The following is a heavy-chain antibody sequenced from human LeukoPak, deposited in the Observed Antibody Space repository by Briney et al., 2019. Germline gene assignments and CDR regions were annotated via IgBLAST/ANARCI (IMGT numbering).Heavy chain of an antibody. D-gene: IGHD3-3*01. Sequence: PSETLSLTCAVYGQSFSGYYCSWIRQPPGEGLEWIGEINHSRSTNYNPPLKSRVTISVDTSKNQFCLKLSSVTAAATAVYYCARGYYECWSGYYGGIFNYFDYWGQGTLVTVSS. CDR1: GQSFSGYY. V-gene: IGHV4-34*01. J-gene: IGHJ4*02. CDR2: INHSRST. CDR3: ARGYYECWSGYYGGIFNYFDY.